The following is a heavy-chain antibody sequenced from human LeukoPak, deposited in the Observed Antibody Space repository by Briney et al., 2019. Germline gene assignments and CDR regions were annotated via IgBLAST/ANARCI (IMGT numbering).Heavy chain of an antibody. CDR1: GFTFSSYT. CDR3: AKALLDSSGWP. V-gene: IGHV3-23*01. J-gene: IGHJ5*02. CDR2: ISGSGGST. Sequence: GGSLRLSCAASGFTFSSYTMSWVRRAPGKGLEWVSAISGSGGSTYYADSVKGRFTISRDNSKNTLYLQMNSLRAEDTAVYYCAKALLDSSGWPWGQGTLVTVSS. D-gene: IGHD6-19*01.